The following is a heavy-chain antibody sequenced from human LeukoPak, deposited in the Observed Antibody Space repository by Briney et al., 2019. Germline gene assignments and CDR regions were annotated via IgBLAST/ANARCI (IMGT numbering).Heavy chain of an antibody. D-gene: IGHD3-3*01. V-gene: IGHV4-34*01. Sequence: PSETLSLTCAVYGGSFSGYYWSWIRQPPGRGLEWIGEINHSGSTNYNPSLKSRVTISVDTSKNQFSLKLSSVTAADTAVYYCARVRGAYTYYDFWSGYNIWFDPWGQGTLVTVSS. CDR2: INHSGST. CDR1: GGSFSGYY. CDR3: ARVRGAYTYYDFWSGYNIWFDP. J-gene: IGHJ5*02.